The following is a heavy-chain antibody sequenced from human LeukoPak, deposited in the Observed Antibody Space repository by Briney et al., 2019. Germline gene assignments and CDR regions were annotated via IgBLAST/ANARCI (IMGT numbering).Heavy chain of an antibody. CDR3: ARDPIGVVPRYYFDY. D-gene: IGHD2-2*01. CDR2: ISAYNGKT. CDR1: GYSFTSYG. Sequence: ASVKVSCKASGYSFTSYGISWVRQTPGQGLEWMGLISAYNGKTNYSQKLQWRVTMKTDTSTSTAYMELRSLRSDDPVVYYCARDPIGVVPRYYFDYWGQRTLLSVCS. V-gene: IGHV1-18*01. J-gene: IGHJ4*02.